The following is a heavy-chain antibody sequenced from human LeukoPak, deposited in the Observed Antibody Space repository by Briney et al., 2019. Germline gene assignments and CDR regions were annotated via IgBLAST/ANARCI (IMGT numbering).Heavy chain of an antibody. CDR2: IYTSGST. CDR3: ARLSGWPLYFDY. Sequence: SQTLSLTCTVSGGSISSGSYYWSWIRQPAGKGLEWIGRIYTSGSTNYNPSLKSRVTISVDTSKNQFSLKLSSVTAADTAVYYCARLSGWPLYFDYWGQGALVTVSS. D-gene: IGHD6-19*01. J-gene: IGHJ4*02. V-gene: IGHV4-61*02. CDR1: GGSISSGSYY.